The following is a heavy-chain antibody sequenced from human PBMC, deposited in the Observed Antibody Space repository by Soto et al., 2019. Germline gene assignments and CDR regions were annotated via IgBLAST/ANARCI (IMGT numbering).Heavy chain of an antibody. D-gene: IGHD3-10*01. Sequence: LGESLKISCKGSGYNFTTFWIGWVRQMPGKGLEWMGIIYPGDSETKYSPDFEGQVTISADRSTNTAYLQWRSLRASDTAMYYCARFGFPGAIYFDSWGLGTLVTVSS. CDR3: ARFGFPGAIYFDS. CDR1: GYNFTTFW. J-gene: IGHJ4*02. V-gene: IGHV5-51*01. CDR2: IYPGDSET.